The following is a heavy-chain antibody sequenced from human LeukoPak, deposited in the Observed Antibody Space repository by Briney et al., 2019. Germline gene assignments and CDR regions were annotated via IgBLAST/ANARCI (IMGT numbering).Heavy chain of an antibody. CDR1: GYTFTSYG. CDR3: ARGAVAGDYYYYGMDV. Sequence: ASVKVSCKASGYTFTSYGISWVRQAPGQGREWMGWISAYNGNTDYAQKLQGRVTMTTDTSTSTAYMELRSLRSDDTAVYYCARGAVAGDYYYYGMDVWGQGTTVTVSS. J-gene: IGHJ6*02. D-gene: IGHD6-19*01. V-gene: IGHV1-18*01. CDR2: ISAYNGNT.